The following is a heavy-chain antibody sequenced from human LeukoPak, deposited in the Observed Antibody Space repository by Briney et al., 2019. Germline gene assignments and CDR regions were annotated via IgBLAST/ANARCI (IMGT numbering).Heavy chain of an antibody. CDR1: GFTFYDYG. J-gene: IGHJ6*02. CDR3: ARVKRGRAAAGTYYYYGMDV. Sequence: GGSLRLSCAASGFTFYDYGMSWVREAPGKGLEWVSGINWNGGSTGYADSVKGRFTISRDNAKNSLYLQMNSLRAEDTALYYCARVKRGRAAAGTYYYYGMDVWGQGTTVTVSS. V-gene: IGHV3-20*04. D-gene: IGHD6-13*01. CDR2: INWNGGST.